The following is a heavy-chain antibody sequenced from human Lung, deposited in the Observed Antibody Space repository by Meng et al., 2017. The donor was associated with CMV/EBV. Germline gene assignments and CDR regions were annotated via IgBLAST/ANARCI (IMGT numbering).Heavy chain of an antibody. CDR2: INPSGGST. CDR3: ARDLITIAAADNYYYYGMDV. V-gene: IGHV1-46*01. CDR1: GYTFTSYY. J-gene: IGHJ6*02. D-gene: IGHD6-13*01. Sequence: ASVXVSXKASGYTFTSYYMHWVRQAPGQGLEWMGIINPSGGSTSYAQKFQGRVTMTRDTSTSTVYMELSSLRSEDTAVYYCARDLITIAAADNYYYYGMDVGXQWTXVTVSS.